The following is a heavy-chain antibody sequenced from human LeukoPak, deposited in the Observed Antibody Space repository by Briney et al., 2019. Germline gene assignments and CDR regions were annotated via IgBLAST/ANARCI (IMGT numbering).Heavy chain of an antibody. D-gene: IGHD2-21*01. CDR1: GGSMSSNY. V-gene: IGHV4-59*01. CDR3: ARADGLTLGDVFDI. J-gene: IGHJ3*02. Sequence: SETLSLTCTVSGGSMSSNYWSWIRQPPGKGLEWIGYIYNSGTIYYSGSTNYNPSLLSRVTISVDTSKNQLSLKLNSVTAADTAVYYCARADGLTLGDVFDIWGQGTMVTVSS. CDR2: IYNSGTIYYSGST.